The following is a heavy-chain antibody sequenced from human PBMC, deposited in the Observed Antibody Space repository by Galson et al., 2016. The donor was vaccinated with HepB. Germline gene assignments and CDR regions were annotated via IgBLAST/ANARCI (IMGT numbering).Heavy chain of an antibody. CDR2: IYYSGNT. CDR1: GGSISSHGYY. J-gene: IGHJ5*02. D-gene: IGHD3-10*01. V-gene: IGHV4-31*03. Sequence: TLSLTCTVSGGSISSHGYYWSWIRQHPGKGLEWIGYIYYSGNTYYNLSLKSRVSISVDTSKNQFSLKLSSVTAADTAIYYCAREHLGFGDLYYNYFDPWGQGALVTVSS. CDR3: AREHLGFGDLYYNYFDP.